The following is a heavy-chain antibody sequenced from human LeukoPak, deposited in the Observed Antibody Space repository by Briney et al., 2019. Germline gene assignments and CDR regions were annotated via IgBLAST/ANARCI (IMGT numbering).Heavy chain of an antibody. J-gene: IGHJ6*03. CDR3: TRDSPNYYHHMDV. V-gene: IGHV3-49*04. CDR1: GFTFGDYA. Sequence: GGSLRLSCTASGFTFGDYAMSWVRQAPGKGLEWVGFIRSKAYGGTTEYAASVKGRFTISRDDSKSIAYLQMNSLKTEDTAVYYCTRDSPNYYHHMDVWGKGTTVTVSS. CDR2: IRSKAYGGTT.